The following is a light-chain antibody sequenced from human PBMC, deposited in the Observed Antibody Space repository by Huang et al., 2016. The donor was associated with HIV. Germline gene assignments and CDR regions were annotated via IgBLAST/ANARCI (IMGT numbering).Light chain of an antibody. CDR2: DAS. V-gene: IGKV3-11*01. CDR1: QHIIGY. Sequence: EIVLTQSPATLSLSPGERATLSCRASQHIIGYLAWYQQKPGQAPRLLIYDASIMATGIPVRFSGSGSGTDFTFSISSLEPEDFAFYYCQQRAGWPLTFGGGTKVEIK. J-gene: IGKJ4*01. CDR3: QQRAGWPLT.